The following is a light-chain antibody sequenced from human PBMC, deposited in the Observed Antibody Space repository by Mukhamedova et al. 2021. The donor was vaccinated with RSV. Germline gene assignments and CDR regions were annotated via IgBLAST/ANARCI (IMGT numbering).Light chain of an antibody. CDR1: QSVSSSY. CDR2: GAS. Sequence: GERATLSCRASQSVSSSYLAWYQQKPGQAPRLLIYGASSRATGIPDRFSGSGSGTDFTLTISRLEPEDFAGYYCQQYGSSPRYSF. J-gene: IGKJ2*03. CDR3: QQYGSSPRYS. V-gene: IGKV3-20*01.